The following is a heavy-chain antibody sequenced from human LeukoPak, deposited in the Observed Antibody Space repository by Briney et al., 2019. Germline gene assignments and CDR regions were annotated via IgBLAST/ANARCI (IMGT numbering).Heavy chain of an antibody. Sequence: GGSLRLPCAASGFTFSSYSMNWVRQAPGKGLEWVSSISSSSSYIYYADSVKGRFTISRDNAKNSLYLQMNSLRAEDTAVYYCARGSTTGLGGSGSPNDYWGQGTLVTVSS. CDR3: ARGSTTGLGGSGSPNDY. D-gene: IGHD3-10*01. CDR2: ISSSSSYI. V-gene: IGHV3-21*01. CDR1: GFTFSSYS. J-gene: IGHJ4*02.